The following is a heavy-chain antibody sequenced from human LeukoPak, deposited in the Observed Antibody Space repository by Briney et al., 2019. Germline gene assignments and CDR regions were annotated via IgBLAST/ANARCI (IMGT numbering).Heavy chain of an antibody. J-gene: IGHJ2*01. V-gene: IGHV3-23*01. CDR1: GFTFSNYA. CDR3: AKFGAPATCSGGSCYDWYFDL. D-gene: IGHD2-15*01. Sequence: GGSLRLSCAASGFTFSNYAMSWVRQVPGKGLEWVSAISAGGADTYYADSVKGRFTTSRDNSKSTLYLQLNSLRAEDTAVYYCAKFGAPATCSGGSCYDWYFDLWGRGTLVIVSS. CDR2: ISAGGADT.